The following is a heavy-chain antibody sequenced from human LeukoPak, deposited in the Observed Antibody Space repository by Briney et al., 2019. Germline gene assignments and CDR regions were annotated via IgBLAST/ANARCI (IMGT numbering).Heavy chain of an antibody. CDR2: RYYSGST. CDR1: GGSISSSSYY. Sequence: SETLSLTCTVSGGSISSSSYYWGWIRQPPGKGLEWIGSRYYSGSTYYNPSLKSRVSISVDRSKNQFSLKLSSVTAADTAVYFCRASDDAFDIWGQGTMVTVSS. CDR3: RASDDAFDI. J-gene: IGHJ3*02. V-gene: IGHV4-39*07.